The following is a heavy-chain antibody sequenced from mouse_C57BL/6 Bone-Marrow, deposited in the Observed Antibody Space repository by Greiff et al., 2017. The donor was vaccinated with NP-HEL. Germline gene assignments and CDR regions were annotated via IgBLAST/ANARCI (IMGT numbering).Heavy chain of an antibody. Sequence: VQLQQPGAELVKPGASVKLSCKASGYTFTSYWMHWVKQRPGQGLEWIGMIHPNSGSTNYNEKFKSKATLTVDKSSSTAYMQLSSLTSEDSAVYDCASSHITTVEGCNGFAYWGQGTLVTVSA. CDR3: ASSHITTVEGCNGFAY. CDR2: IHPNSGST. D-gene: IGHD1-1*01. CDR1: GYTFTSYW. J-gene: IGHJ3*01. V-gene: IGHV1-64*01.